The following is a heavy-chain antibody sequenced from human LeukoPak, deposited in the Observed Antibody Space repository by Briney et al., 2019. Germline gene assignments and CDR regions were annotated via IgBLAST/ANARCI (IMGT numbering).Heavy chain of an antibody. Sequence: GASVKVSCKASGYTFTSYGISWVRQAPGQGLEWMGWISAYNGNTNYAQKLQGRVTMTTDTSTSTAYMELRSLRSDDTAVYYCAREREGYDSSGHYNYWGQGTLVTVSS. CDR1: GYTFTSYG. J-gene: IGHJ4*02. V-gene: IGHV1-18*01. CDR2: ISAYNGNT. D-gene: IGHD3-22*01. CDR3: AREREGYDSSGHYNY.